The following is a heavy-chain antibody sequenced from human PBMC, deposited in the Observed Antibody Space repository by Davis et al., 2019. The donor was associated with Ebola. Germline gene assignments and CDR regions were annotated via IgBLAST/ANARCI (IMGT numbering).Heavy chain of an antibody. CDR1: GYTFTGYY. CDR2: INPNSGGT. CDR3: ARARGGTEYDAFDI. D-gene: IGHD2-8*02. V-gene: IGHV1-2*02. J-gene: IGHJ3*02. Sequence: ASVKVSCKASGYTFTGYYMHWVRQAPGQGLEWMGWINPNSGGTNYAQKFQGRVTMTRDTSISTAYMELSSLRSDDTAVYYCARARGGTEYDAFDIWGQGTMVTVPS.